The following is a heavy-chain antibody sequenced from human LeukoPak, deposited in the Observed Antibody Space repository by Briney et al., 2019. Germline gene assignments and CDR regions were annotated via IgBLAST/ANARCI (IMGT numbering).Heavy chain of an antibody. D-gene: IGHD6-19*01. CDR3: ARDFGTTGWHTFDY. CDR2: TYYRSKWYN. J-gene: IGHJ4*02. Sequence: SQTLSLTCVVSGDSVSSKNGAWNWIRQSPSRGLEWLGRTYYRSKWYNDYAESMEGRMTISQDSSKNQYSLHLNSVTPDDTAVYYCARDFGTTGWHTFDYWGQGTLVTVSS. CDR1: GDSVSSKNGA. V-gene: IGHV6-1*01.